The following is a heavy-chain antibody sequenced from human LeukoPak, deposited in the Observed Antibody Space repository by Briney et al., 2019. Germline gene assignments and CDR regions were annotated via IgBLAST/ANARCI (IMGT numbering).Heavy chain of an antibody. J-gene: IGHJ4*02. CDR1: GFTFGIYW. CDR3: AKARPGDTFDY. D-gene: IGHD3-10*01. Sequence: PGGSLRLSCAASGFTFGIYWMNWVRQAPGRGVEGVANMNPNGSDTNYLASVKRRFTISRDNAKNSLYLQMNSLRVDDTAIYYCAKARPGDTFDYWGQGTLVTVSS. V-gene: IGHV3-7*01. CDR2: MNPNGSDT.